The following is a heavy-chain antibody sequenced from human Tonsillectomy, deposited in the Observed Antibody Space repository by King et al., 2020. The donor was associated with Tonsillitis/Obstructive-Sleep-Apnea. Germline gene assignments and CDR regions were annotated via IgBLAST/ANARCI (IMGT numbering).Heavy chain of an antibody. V-gene: IGHV5-51*01. CDR2: IYHGDSDT. D-gene: IGHD3-3*01. Sequence: QLVQSGAEVKKPGESLKISCKGSGYSFTSYWIGWVRQMPGKGLEWMGVIYHGDSDTRYSPSFQGQVTISADKSISTAYLQWSSLRASDTAIYYCARAGDFWGGPQRYMDVWGKGTTVTVSS. CDR1: GYSFTSYW. J-gene: IGHJ6*03. CDR3: ARAGDFWGGPQRYMDV.